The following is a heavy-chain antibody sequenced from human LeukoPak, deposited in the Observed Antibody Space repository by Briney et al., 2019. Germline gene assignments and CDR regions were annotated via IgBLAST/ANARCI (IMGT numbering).Heavy chain of an antibody. CDR1: GFTFSSYG. CDR3: AKDAGLHTPYYFDY. V-gene: IGHV3-30*02. Sequence: GGSLRLSCAASGFTFSSYGMNWVGQARGKGLEGGGFIQYDGSNKYYPDSVKRRFTISRDNSKNTLYLQMNSLRAEDTAVYYCAKDAGLHTPYYFDYWGQGTLVTVSS. J-gene: IGHJ4*02. D-gene: IGHD5-24*01. CDR2: IQYDGSNK.